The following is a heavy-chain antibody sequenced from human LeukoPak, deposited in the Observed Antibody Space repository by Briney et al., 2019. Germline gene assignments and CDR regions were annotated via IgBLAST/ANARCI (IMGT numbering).Heavy chain of an antibody. J-gene: IGHJ3*01. CDR3: AKMLSTGWLHAFDV. CDR1: GFTFNSYA. V-gene: IGHV3-23*01. Sequence: PGGSLRLSCAAAGFTFNSYAMSWGRQAPGKGLEWVSGILVSGGSTYYADSVKGRFTISRDNSKSTLSLQMISLRPLRTGVYNSAKMLSTGWLHAFDVWGQGTVVTVSS. D-gene: IGHD6-19*01. CDR2: ILVSGGST.